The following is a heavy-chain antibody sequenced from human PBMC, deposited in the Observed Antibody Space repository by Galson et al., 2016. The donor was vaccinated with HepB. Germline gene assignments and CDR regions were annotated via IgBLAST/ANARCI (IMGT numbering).Heavy chain of an antibody. CDR2: ISYDGSNK. Sequence: SLRLSCAASGFSFSSYSMHWVRQAPGKGLEWVAVISYDGSNKYYADSVKGRFTISRDNSKNTLFLQMNSLRAEDTAVYYCARSRRVTMAGRVYYYYGMDVWGKGTTVTVSS. V-gene: IGHV3-30-3*01. D-gene: IGHD6-19*01. CDR1: GFSFSSYS. J-gene: IGHJ6*04. CDR3: ARSRRVTMAGRVYYYYGMDV.